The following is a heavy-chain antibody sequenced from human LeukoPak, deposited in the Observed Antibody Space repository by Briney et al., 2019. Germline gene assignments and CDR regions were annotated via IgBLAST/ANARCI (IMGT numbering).Heavy chain of an antibody. CDR2: ISSSSSYI. V-gene: IGHV3-21*01. J-gene: IGHJ6*03. D-gene: IGHD4-23*01. Sequence: PGGSLRLSCAASGFTFSSYSMNWVRQAPGKGLEWVSSISSSSSYIYYADSVKGRFTISRDNAKNSLYLQMNSLRAEDTAVYYCAGNPDYGGRRGYYYYMDVWGKGTTVTVSS. CDR1: GFTFSSYS. CDR3: AGNPDYGGRRGYYYYMDV.